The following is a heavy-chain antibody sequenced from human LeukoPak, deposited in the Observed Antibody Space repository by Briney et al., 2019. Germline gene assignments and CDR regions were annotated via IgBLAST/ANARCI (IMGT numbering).Heavy chain of an antibody. V-gene: IGHV4-39*07. CDR1: GDSLSANGYY. CDR2: VYYTGHS. CDR3: AKGLAVAGYFDY. D-gene: IGHD6-19*01. Sequence: SETLSLTCTVSGDSLSANGYYWAWIRQAPGKGLEWIATVYYTGHSYYNPSLRSRVTISVDTSKNQFSLKLNSMTAADTAVYYCAKGLAVAGYFDYWGQGTLVTVSS. J-gene: IGHJ4*02.